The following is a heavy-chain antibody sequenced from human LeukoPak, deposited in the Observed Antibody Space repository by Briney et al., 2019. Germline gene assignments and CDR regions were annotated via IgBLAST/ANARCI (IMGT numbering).Heavy chain of an antibody. CDR1: GFTFSCYA. CDR3: AKDVYGSGSYSHFDY. Sequence: GGSLRLSCAASGFTFSCYAMSWVRQAPGKGLEWVSAISGSGGSTYNADSVKGRFTISRDNSKNTLYLQMNSLRAEDTAVYYCAKDVYGSGSYSHFDYWGQGTLVTVSS. CDR2: ISGSGGST. V-gene: IGHV3-23*01. J-gene: IGHJ4*02. D-gene: IGHD3-10*01.